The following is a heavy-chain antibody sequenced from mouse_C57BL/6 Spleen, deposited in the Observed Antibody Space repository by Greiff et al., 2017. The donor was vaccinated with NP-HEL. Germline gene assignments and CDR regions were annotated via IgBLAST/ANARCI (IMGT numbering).Heavy chain of an antibody. J-gene: IGHJ2*01. CDR1: GFTFSDYY. D-gene: IGHD1-1*01. Sequence: EVQLVESEGGLVQPGSSMKLSCTASGFTFSDYYMAWVRQVPEKGLEWVANINYDGSSTYYLDSLKSRFIISRDNAKNILYLQMSSLKSEDTATYYCARDQSYGIDYWGQGTTLTVSS. CDR2: INYDGSST. CDR3: ARDQSYGIDY. V-gene: IGHV5-16*01.